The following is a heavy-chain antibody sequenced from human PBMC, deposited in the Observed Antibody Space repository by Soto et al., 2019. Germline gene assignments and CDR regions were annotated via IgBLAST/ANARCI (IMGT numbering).Heavy chain of an antibody. CDR3: ASHPQDIVVVPAAMGEYFGMDV. J-gene: IGHJ6*02. V-gene: IGHV5-10-1*01. CDR2: IDPSDSYT. CDR1: GYSFTSYW. Sequence: LKISCKGSGYSFTSYWISWVRQMPGKGLEWMGRIDPSDSYTNYSPSFQGHVTISADKSISTAYLQWSSLKASDTAMYYCASHPQDIVVVPAAMGEYFGMDVWGQGTTVTVSS. D-gene: IGHD2-2*01.